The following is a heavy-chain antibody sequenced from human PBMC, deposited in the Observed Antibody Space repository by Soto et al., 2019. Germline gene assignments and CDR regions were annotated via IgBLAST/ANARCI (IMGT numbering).Heavy chain of an antibody. CDR3: ARGRGYSGDDHYYYFDMDV. Sequence: AVKVSCKASGGTFNNCPITWVRQAPGEGLEWTGGSIPIFGTANYAQKFQGRVTISVDESTSTAYMELSSLRSEDTAVYYCARGRGYSGDDHYYYFDMDVWGQGTTVTVSS. D-gene: IGHD5-12*01. CDR1: GGTFNNCP. CDR2: SIPIFGTA. V-gene: IGHV1-69*13. J-gene: IGHJ6*02.